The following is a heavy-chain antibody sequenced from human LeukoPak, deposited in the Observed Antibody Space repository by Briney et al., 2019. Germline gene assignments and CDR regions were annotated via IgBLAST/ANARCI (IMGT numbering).Heavy chain of an antibody. CDR1: GGSISSSSYY. V-gene: IGHV4-39*01. J-gene: IGHJ4*02. D-gene: IGHD2-21*02. Sequence: KTSETLSLTCTVSGGSISSSSYYWGWIRQPPGKGLEWIGSIYYSGSTYYNPSLKSRVTISVDTSKNQFSLKLSSVTAADTAVYYCARNCGGDCYQDFDYWGQGTLVTVSS. CDR2: IYYSGST. CDR3: ARNCGGDCYQDFDY.